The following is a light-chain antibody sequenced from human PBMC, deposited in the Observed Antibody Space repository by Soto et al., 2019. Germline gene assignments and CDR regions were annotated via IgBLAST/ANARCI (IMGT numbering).Light chain of an antibody. Sequence: QSALTQPASVSGSPGQSITISCTGTSSDVGSYNLVSWYQQHPGKAPKLMIYEGSKRPSGVSGRFSGSKSCNTASLTISGLQAEDEADYYCCSYGGASYVFGTGTKLTVL. V-gene: IGLV2-23*01. J-gene: IGLJ1*01. CDR2: EGS. CDR3: CSYGGASYV. CDR1: SSDVGSYNL.